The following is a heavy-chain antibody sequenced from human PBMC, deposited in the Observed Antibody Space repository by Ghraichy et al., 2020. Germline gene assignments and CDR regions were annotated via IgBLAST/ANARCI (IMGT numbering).Heavy chain of an antibody. J-gene: IGHJ6*02. D-gene: IGHD1-26*01. CDR1: GFTFSSYS. CDR3: ARDPHSGSYYPYYYYGMDV. V-gene: IGHV3-48*01. CDR2: ISSSSSTI. Sequence: GGSLRLSCAASGFTFSSYSMNWVRQAPGKGLEWVSYISSSSSTIYYADSVKGRFTISRDNAKNSLYLQMNSLRAEDTAVYYCARDPHSGSYYPYYYYGMDVWGQGTTVTVSS.